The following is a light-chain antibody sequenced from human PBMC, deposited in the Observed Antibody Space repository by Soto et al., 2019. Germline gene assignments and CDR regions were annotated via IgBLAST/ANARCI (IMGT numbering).Light chain of an antibody. CDR2: GAS. Sequence: EIVLTQSPGTLSLSPGEGATLSCRASQSVSSSFLAWYQQKPGQAPRLLIYGASSRATGIPDRFSGSGSGTDFTLTISRLEPEYFAVYYCQQYGSSPVTFGGGTKVEIK. V-gene: IGKV3-20*01. CDR1: QSVSSSF. J-gene: IGKJ4*01. CDR3: QQYGSSPVT.